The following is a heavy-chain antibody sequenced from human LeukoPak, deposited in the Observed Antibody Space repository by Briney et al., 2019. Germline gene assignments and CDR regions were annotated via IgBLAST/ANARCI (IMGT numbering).Heavy chain of an antibody. Sequence: GGSLRLSCAASGFTFSSYAMHWVRQAPGKGLEWVAVISYDGSNKYYADSVKGRFTISRDNSKNTLYLQMNSLRAEDTAVYYCASNMFGENAFDIWGQGTMVTVSS. CDR1: GFTFSSYA. V-gene: IGHV3-30-3*01. CDR2: ISYDGSNK. D-gene: IGHD3-10*02. CDR3: ASNMFGENAFDI. J-gene: IGHJ3*02.